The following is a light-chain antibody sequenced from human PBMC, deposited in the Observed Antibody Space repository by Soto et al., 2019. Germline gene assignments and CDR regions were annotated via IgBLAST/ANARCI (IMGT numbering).Light chain of an antibody. CDR2: EVS. J-gene: IGLJ1*01. CDR1: SSDVGGYNY. Sequence: LTQPASVSVSPGQSITISCTGTSSDVGGYNYVSWYQQHPGKAPKLMIYEVSNRPSGVSNRFSGSKSGNTASLTISGLQAEDEADYYCSSYTSSSTLYVFGTGTKVT. CDR3: SSYTSSSTLYV. V-gene: IGLV2-14*01.